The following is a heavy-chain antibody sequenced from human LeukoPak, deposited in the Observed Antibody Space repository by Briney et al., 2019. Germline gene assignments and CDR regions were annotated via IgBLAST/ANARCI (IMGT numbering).Heavy chain of an antibody. Sequence: PGGSLRLSCTASGFTFGDYAMSWVRQAPGKGLEWVGFIRSKAYGGTTEYAASVKGRFTISRDDSKSIAYLQMNSLKTEDTAVYYCTSHYGSGSYYIGYWGQGTLVTVSS. CDR3: TSHYGSGSYYIGY. V-gene: IGHV3-49*04. D-gene: IGHD3-10*01. CDR1: GFTFGDYA. CDR2: IRSKAYGGTT. J-gene: IGHJ4*02.